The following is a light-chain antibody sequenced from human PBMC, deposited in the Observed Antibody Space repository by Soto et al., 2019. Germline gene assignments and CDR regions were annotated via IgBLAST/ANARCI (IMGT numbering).Light chain of an antibody. J-gene: IGKJ2*01. Sequence: EIVLTQSPGTLSLSPGERATLSCRASQSVSSSYLAWYQQKPGQAPRILIYGASSMATGIPDRFSGSGSGTDFTLTISRLEPEDFAVYYCQQYGSSPPYTFGQGTKLEIK. CDR1: QSVSSSY. CDR2: GAS. V-gene: IGKV3-20*01. CDR3: QQYGSSPPYT.